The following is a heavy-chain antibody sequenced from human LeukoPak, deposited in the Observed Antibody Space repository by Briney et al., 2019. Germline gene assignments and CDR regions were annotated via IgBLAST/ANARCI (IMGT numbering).Heavy chain of an antibody. CDR1: GYTFTNYD. CDR3: ARDYYGSRARWFDP. Sequence: SVKVSCKASGYTFTNYDTNWVRQATGQGLEWMGWMNPNSGNTGYAQKFQGRVTMTRNTSISTAYMELSSLRSEDTAVYYCARDYYGSRARWFDPWGQGTLVTVSS. J-gene: IGHJ5*02. D-gene: IGHD3-22*01. CDR2: MNPNSGNT. V-gene: IGHV1-8*01.